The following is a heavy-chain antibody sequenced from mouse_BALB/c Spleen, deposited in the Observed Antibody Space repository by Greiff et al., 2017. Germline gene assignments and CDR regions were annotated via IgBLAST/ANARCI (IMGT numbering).Heavy chain of an antibody. Sequence: EVKLMESGGGLVQPGGSLRLSCATSGFTFTDYYMSWVRQPPGKALEWLGFIRNKANGYTTEYSASVKGRFTISRDNSQSILYLQMNTLRAEDSATYYCASHYYSMDYWGQGTSVTVSS. CDR1: GFTFTDYY. D-gene: IGHD1-1*01. V-gene: IGHV7-3*02. J-gene: IGHJ4*01. CDR3: ASHYYSMDY. CDR2: IRNKANGYTT.